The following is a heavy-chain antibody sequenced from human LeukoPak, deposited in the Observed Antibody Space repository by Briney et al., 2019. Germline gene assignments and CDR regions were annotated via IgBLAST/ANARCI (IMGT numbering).Heavy chain of an antibody. CDR3: ARQNNFFAP. V-gene: IGHV4-59*08. J-gene: IGHJ5*02. D-gene: IGHD1-20*01. CDR1: GGSISSNY. CDR2: ISYTGST. Sequence: PETLSLTCFVSGGSISSNYWTWIRQPPGKGLEWIGYISYTGSTKYNPSLKSRVTISVDTSKNQFSLRLSSVTAADTAVYYCARQNNFFAPWGQGTLVTVSS.